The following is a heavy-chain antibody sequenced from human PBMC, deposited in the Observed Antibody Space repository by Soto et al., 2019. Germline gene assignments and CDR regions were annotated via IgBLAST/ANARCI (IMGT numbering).Heavy chain of an antibody. J-gene: IGHJ4*02. CDR2: ISSSSSYI. CDR1: GFTFSSYS. Sequence: EVQLVESGGGLVKPGGSLRLSCAASGFTFSSYSMNWVRQAPGKGLEWVSSISSSSSYIYYADSVKGRFTISRDNAKNSLYLQMNSLRAEDTAVYYCARGRMAGSKVDYWGQGTLVTVSS. V-gene: IGHV3-21*01. D-gene: IGHD6-19*01. CDR3: ARGRMAGSKVDY.